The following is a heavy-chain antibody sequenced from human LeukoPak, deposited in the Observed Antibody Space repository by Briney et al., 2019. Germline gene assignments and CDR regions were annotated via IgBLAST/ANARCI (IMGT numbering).Heavy chain of an antibody. CDR1: GFTFSSYA. CDR2: ISGSGGST. V-gene: IGHV3-23*01. CDR3: ARDYILPNSPLVIAVAGPFDY. D-gene: IGHD6-19*01. J-gene: IGHJ4*02. Sequence: PGGSLRLSCAASGFTFSSYAMSWVRQAPGKGLEWVSAISGSGGSTYYADSVKGRFTISRDNSKNTLYLQMNSLRAEDTAVYYCARDYILPNSPLVIAVAGPFDYWGQGTLVTVSS.